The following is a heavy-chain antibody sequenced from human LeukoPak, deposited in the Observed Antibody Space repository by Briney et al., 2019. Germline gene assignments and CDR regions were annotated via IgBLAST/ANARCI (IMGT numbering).Heavy chain of an antibody. Sequence: SETLSLTCTVSGGSISSYYWSWIRQPPGKGLEWIGYIYYSGSTNYNPSLESRVTISVDTSKNQFSLKLSSVTAADTAVYYCARASWELLDYWGQGTLVTVSS. CDR2: IYYSGST. V-gene: IGHV4-59*01. CDR1: GGSISSYY. CDR3: ARASWELLDY. J-gene: IGHJ4*02. D-gene: IGHD1-26*01.